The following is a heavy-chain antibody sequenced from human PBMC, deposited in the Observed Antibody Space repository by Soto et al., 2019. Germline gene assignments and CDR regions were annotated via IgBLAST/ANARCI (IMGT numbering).Heavy chain of an antibody. CDR2: ISGSGGST. CDR1: GFTFSSYA. V-gene: IGHV3-23*01. Sequence: EVQLLESGGGLVQPGGSLRLSCAASGFTFSSYAMSWVRQAPGKGLEWVSAISGSGGSTYYADSVKGRFTISRDNSKNTLYLQMNSLRAADTAVYYCAKELTGTVVTPEYYFDYWGQGTLVTVSS. J-gene: IGHJ4*02. D-gene: IGHD2-15*01. CDR3: AKELTGTVVTPEYYFDY.